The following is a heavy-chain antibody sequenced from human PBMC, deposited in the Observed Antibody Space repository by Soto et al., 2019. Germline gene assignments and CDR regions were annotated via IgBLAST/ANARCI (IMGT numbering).Heavy chain of an antibody. CDR3: ARDQSGYGVYYFDY. J-gene: IGHJ4*02. Sequence: PGGSLRLSCAASGFTFSSYGMHWVRQAPGKGLEWVAVIWYDGSNKYYADSVKGRFTISRDNSKNTLYLQMNSLRAEDTAVYYCARDQSGYGVYYFDYWGQGTLVTVSS. V-gene: IGHV3-33*01. CDR2: IWYDGSNK. D-gene: IGHD5-12*01. CDR1: GFTFSSYG.